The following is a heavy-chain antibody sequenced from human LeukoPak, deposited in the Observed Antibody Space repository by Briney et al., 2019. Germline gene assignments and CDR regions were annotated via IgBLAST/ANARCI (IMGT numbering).Heavy chain of an antibody. CDR3: AREDYYDSSGYYYPSFDY. J-gene: IGHJ4*02. Sequence: GGSLRLSCAASGFTFSSYGMHWVRQAPGKGLEWVAVIWYDGSNKYYADSVKGRFTISRDNSKNTLYLQMNSLRAEDTAVYYCAREDYYDSSGYYYPSFDYWGQGTLVTVSS. D-gene: IGHD3-22*01. CDR2: IWYDGSNK. CDR1: GFTFSSYG. V-gene: IGHV3-33*08.